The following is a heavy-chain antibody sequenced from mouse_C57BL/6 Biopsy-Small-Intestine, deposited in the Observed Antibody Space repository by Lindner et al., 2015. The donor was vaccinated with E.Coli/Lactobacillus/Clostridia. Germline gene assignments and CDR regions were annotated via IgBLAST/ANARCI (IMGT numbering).Heavy chain of an antibody. CDR1: GYTFTTYT. V-gene: IGHV1-4*01. Sequence: VQLQESGAELARPGASVKMSCKASGYTFTTYTMHWVKQRPGQGLEWIGYINPSSGYTKYNQKFKDKATLTADKSSSTAYMQLSSLTSEDSAVYYCARECYDGYYCFDYWGQGTTLTVSS. D-gene: IGHD2-3*01. J-gene: IGHJ2*01. CDR3: ARECYDGYYCFDY. CDR2: INPSSGYT.